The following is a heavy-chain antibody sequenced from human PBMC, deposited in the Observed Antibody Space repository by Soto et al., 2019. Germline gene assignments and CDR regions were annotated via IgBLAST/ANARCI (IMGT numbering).Heavy chain of an antibody. Sequence: QVQLVESGGGVVQPGRSLRLSCAASGFTFSSYGMHWVRRAPGKGLEWVAVISYDGSNKYYADSVKGRFTISRDNSKNTLYLQMNSLRAEDTAVYYCARSGSLLNWFDPWGQGTLVTVSS. D-gene: IGHD1-26*01. CDR1: GFTFSSYG. CDR2: ISYDGSNK. CDR3: ARSGSLLNWFDP. V-gene: IGHV3-30*03. J-gene: IGHJ5*02.